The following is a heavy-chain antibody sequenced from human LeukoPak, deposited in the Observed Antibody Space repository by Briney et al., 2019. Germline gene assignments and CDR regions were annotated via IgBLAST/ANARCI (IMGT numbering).Heavy chain of an antibody. V-gene: IGHV1-2*02. CDR2: INPNSGGT. CDR1: GYTFTSYG. J-gene: IGHJ4*02. CDR3: ARGGEHYYYDSSGYTY. D-gene: IGHD3-22*01. Sequence: ASVKVSCKASGYTFTSYGISWVRQAPGQGLEWMGWINPNSGGTNYAQKFQGRVTMTRDTSISTAYMELSRLRSDDTAVYYCARGGEHYYYDSSGYTYWGQGTLVTVSS.